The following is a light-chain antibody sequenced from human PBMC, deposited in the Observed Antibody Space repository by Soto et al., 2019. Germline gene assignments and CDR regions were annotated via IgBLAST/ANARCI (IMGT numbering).Light chain of an antibody. CDR1: QSISSY. J-gene: IGKJ4*01. V-gene: IGKV1-39*01. CDR2: AAS. CDR3: QQYDNPALT. Sequence: DIQMTQSPTSLSASVGDRVTITCRASQSISSYVNWYQQKPGKAPKLLIYAASNLQSGVPSRFSGSGSGTDFTLTISSLQPEDFATYYCQQYDNPALTFGGGTKVEIK.